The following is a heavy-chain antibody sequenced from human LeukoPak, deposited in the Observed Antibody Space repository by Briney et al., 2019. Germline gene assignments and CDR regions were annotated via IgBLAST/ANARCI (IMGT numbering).Heavy chain of an antibody. V-gene: IGHV3-20*04. CDR2: INWNGGNT. Sequence: GGSLRLSCAASGFSFDDYGMNWVRQAPGKGLEWVSDINWNGGNTVYADSVKGRFTTSRDNAKNSLYLQMNSLRAEDTAFYYCARGEAAAGNGIDYWGQGTLVTVSS. CDR3: ARGEAAAGNGIDY. CDR1: GFSFDDYG. J-gene: IGHJ4*02. D-gene: IGHD6-13*01.